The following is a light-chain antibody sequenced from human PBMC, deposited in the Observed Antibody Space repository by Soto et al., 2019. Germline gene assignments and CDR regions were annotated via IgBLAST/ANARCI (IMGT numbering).Light chain of an antibody. CDR3: MQTLPTPYT. Sequence: DIVMTQSPLSLPVTPGEPASISCRSSQSLLYGAGYMYVDWYLQKPGQPPQLLIFLGSNRASGVPDRFSGSVSGTDFTLKINKVETEDVGVYYCMQTLPTPYTFGQGTKLEI. CDR2: LGS. J-gene: IGKJ2*01. V-gene: IGKV2-28*01. CDR1: QSLLYGAGYMY.